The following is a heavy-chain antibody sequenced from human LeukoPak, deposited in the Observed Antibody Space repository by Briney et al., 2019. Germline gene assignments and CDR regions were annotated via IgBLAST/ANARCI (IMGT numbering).Heavy chain of an antibody. CDR3: ARDKIVGPTTLDC. J-gene: IGHJ4*02. Sequence: HAGGSLRLSCAASGFTFSGYWMSWVRQTPEKGLEWVANIKQDGYERYHVDSVKGRFTISRDNAKNSLYLQMNSLRADDTAVYYCARDKIVGPTTLDCWGQGTLVTVSS. CDR2: IKQDGYER. V-gene: IGHV3-7*01. D-gene: IGHD1-26*01. CDR1: GFTFSGYW.